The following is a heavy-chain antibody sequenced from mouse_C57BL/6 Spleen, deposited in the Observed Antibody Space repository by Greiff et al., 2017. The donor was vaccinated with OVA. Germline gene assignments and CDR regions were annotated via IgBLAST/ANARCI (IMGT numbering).Heavy chain of an antibody. D-gene: IGHD2-4*01. J-gene: IGHJ2*01. Sequence: EVKLVESGPGLVKPSQSLSLTCSVTGYSITSGYYWNWIRQFPGNKLEWMGYISYDGSNNYNPSLKNRISITRDTSKNQFFLKLNSVTTEDTATYYCARGEGIYYDYDEGFDYWGQGTTLTVSS. CDR2: ISYDGSN. V-gene: IGHV3-6*01. CDR1: GYSITSGYY. CDR3: ARGEGIYYDYDEGFDY.